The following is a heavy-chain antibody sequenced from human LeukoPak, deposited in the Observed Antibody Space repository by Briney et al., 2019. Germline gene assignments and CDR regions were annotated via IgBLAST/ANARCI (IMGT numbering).Heavy chain of an antibody. V-gene: IGHV4-30-4*01. CDR2: IYYSGST. CDR3: ARDGYNDSGPAFDI. Sequence: SETLSLTCTVSGGSISSGDYYWSWIRQPPGKGLEWIGYIYYSGSTYYNPSLKSRVTISVDTSKNQFSLKLSSVTAADTAVYYCARDGYNDSGPAFDIWGQGTMVTVSS. D-gene: IGHD5-24*01. J-gene: IGHJ3*02. CDR1: GGSISSGDYY.